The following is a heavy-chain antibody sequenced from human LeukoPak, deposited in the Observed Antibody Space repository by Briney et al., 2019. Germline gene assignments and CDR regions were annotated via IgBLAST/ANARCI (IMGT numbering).Heavy chain of an antibody. CDR3: AKRRTVDTAMVTHYYGMDV. D-gene: IGHD5-18*01. Sequence: GGSLRLSCAASGFTFSSHGMHWVRQAPGKGLEWVAVISYDGSDKYYADSVKGRFTSSRDNSKNTLYLQMNGLRAEDTAVYYCAKRRTVDTAMVTHYYGMDVWGQGTTVTVSS. V-gene: IGHV3-30*18. CDR1: GFTFSSHG. J-gene: IGHJ6*02. CDR2: ISYDGSDK.